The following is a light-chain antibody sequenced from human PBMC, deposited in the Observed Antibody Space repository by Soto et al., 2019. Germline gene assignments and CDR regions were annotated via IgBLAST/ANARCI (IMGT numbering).Light chain of an antibody. J-gene: IGKJ3*01. CDR3: QQYNIWPPIT. CDR1: QSVSSN. V-gene: IGKV3-15*01. CDR2: GAS. Sequence: EIGMTQSPATLSVSPGERATLSCRASQSVSSNLAWYQQKPGQAPRLLIYGASTRATGIPARFSGSGSGTEFTLTISSLQSEDFAVYYCQQYNIWPPITFGPGTKVDIK.